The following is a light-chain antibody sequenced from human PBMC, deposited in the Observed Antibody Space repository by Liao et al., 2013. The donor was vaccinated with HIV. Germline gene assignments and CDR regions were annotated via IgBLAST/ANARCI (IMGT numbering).Light chain of an antibody. CDR1: KLGDKY. Sequence: SYELTQPPSVSVSPGQTASITCSGDKLGDKYACWYQQKPGQSPVLVIYQDYKRPSGIPERFSGSASGNTATLTITGTQAMDEADYYCQAWDSTSTWKVFGTGTKVTVL. V-gene: IGLV3-1*01. CDR2: QDY. J-gene: IGLJ1*01. CDR3: QAWDSTSTWKV.